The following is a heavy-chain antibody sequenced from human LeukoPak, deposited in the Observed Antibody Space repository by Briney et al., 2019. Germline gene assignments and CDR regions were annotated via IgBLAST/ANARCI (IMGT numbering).Heavy chain of an antibody. D-gene: IGHD3-9*01. V-gene: IGHV1-24*01. CDR2: FDPEDGET. CDR3: ATSLGGGRYYDILTGYPADLRY. CDR1: GYTLTELS. J-gene: IGHJ4*02. Sequence: ASVKVSCKVSGYTLTELSMHWVRQAPGKGLEWMGGFDPEDGETIYAQKFQGRVTMTEDTSTDTAYMELSSLRSEDTAVYYCATSLGGGRYYDILTGYPADLRYWGQGTLVSVSS.